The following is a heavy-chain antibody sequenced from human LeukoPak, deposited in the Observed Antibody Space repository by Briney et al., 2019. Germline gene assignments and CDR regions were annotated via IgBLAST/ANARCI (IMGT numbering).Heavy chain of an antibody. V-gene: IGHV3-74*01. CDR2: ISSDGTTT. J-gene: IGHJ4*02. CDR3: ARDGGDGYYTFDY. CDR1: GFTFSNYW. Sequence: GGSLKLSCAASGFTFSNYWMHWVRQAPGKGLVWFSVISSDGTTTAYADSVKGRFTISRDNAKNTLYLQMNSLRAEDTAVYYCARDGGDGYYTFDYWGQGTLVTVSS. D-gene: IGHD5-24*01.